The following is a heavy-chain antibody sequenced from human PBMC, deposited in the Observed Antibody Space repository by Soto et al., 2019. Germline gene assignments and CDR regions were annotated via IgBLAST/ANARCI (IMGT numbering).Heavy chain of an antibody. V-gene: IGHV4-31*03. D-gene: IGHD6-13*01. J-gene: IGHJ6*02. CDR3: VRGSILITTAGAGGMAV. CDR2: IYYSGGT. CDR1: GGSISNDAYY. Sequence: SETLSLTCTVSGGSISNDAYYWSWIRQHPGKGLEWIGYIYYSGGTNYNPSLTSRITISVDTSKNQFSLKLSSVTAADTAVYYCVRGSILITTAGAGGMAVWGQGTTVTVSS.